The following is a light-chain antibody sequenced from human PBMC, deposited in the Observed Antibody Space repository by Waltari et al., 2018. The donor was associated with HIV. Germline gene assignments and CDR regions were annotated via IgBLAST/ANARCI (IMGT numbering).Light chain of an antibody. V-gene: IGLV1-44*01. CDR1: TSNIGIKT. CDR3: ASWDASLNGWV. CDR2: GNY. J-gene: IGLJ3*02. Sequence: QSVVTQPPSVSGTPGQTVTISCSGSTSNIGIKTVNWYQHLTGTAPKRLIYGNYQRPSGVPDRFSASKSGTSASLAISGLQSEDEADYYCASWDASLNGWVFGGGTKLTVL.